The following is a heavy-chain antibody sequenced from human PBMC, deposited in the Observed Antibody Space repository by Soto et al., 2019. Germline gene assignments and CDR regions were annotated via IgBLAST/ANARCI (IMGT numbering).Heavy chain of an antibody. CDR1: GGSIRSHN. CDR3: ARHPFDSWKGYPYCYYMDV. Sequence: QVQLQESGPGLVKPSETLSLTCSVPGGSIRSHNWSWIRQPPGKGLEWIGCMYYSAMTEYNPSPKSRVPISADTSNNKVSLRLTSVTAADTAVYYCARHPFDSWKGYPYCYYMDVWGKWTAVTVSS. D-gene: IGHD3-3*01. J-gene: IGHJ6*03. CDR2: MYYSAMT. V-gene: IGHV4-59*08.